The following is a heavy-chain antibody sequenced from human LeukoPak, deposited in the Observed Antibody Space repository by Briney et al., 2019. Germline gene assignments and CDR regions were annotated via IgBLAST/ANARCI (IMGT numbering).Heavy chain of an antibody. CDR3: ARESVVAASAFDY. J-gene: IGHJ4*02. CDR1: GGSISSGSYY. Sequence: SETLSLTCTVAGGSISSGSYYWSWIRQPAGKGLEWIGRIYTSGSTNYNPSLKSPVTISVDTSKNQFSLKLSSVTAADTAVYYCARESVVAASAFDYWGQGTLVTVSS. D-gene: IGHD2-15*01. V-gene: IGHV4-61*02. CDR2: IYTSGST.